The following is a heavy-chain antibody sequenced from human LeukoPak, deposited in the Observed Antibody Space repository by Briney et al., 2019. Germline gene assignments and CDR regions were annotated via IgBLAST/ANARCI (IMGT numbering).Heavy chain of an antibody. CDR3: ARNRARFDY. V-gene: IGHV3-7*04. CDR2: IKQDGSDK. D-gene: IGHD2/OR15-2a*01. Sequence: GGSLRLSCAASGFTFSSSWMSWVRQAPGKGLEWVATIKQDGSDKYFAHSVKGRFTISRDNAKNSLYLQMSSLRAEDTAVYYCARNRARFDYWGQRNLVTVSS. J-gene: IGHJ4*02. CDR1: GFTFSSSW.